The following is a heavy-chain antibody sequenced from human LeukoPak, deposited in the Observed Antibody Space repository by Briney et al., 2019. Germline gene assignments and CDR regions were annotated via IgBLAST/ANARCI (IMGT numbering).Heavy chain of an antibody. CDR2: IYSGGST. CDR3: ASEMATAYYYGMDV. CDR1: GFTVSSNY. Sequence: GGSLRLSCAASGFTVSSNYMSWVRQAPGKGLEWVSVIYSGGSTYYADSVKGRFTISRDNSKNTLYLQMNSLRAEDTAVYYCASEMATAYYYGMDVWGQGTTVTVSS. V-gene: IGHV3-66*01. J-gene: IGHJ6*02. D-gene: IGHD5-24*01.